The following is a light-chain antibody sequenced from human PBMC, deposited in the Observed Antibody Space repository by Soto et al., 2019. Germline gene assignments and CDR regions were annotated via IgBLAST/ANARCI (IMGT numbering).Light chain of an antibody. CDR3: AAWDDNLSALV. Sequence: QSVLTQPPSASGTPGQRVTISCSGGSSNIGTNFVSWYQLLPGTAPKLLIFRNNQRPSGVPDRFSGSRSGTSAPLAIIGLRSEDEADYFCAAWDDNLSALVFGGGTKLTVL. CDR1: SSNIGTNF. J-gene: IGLJ2*01. V-gene: IGLV1-47*01. CDR2: RNN.